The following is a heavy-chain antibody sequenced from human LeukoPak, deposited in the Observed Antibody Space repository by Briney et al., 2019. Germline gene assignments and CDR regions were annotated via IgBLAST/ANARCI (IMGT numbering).Heavy chain of an antibody. CDR3: ARGQIGGVVLLYDY. Sequence: SETLSLTCAVYGGSFSGYYWSWIRQPPGKGLEWIGEINHSGSTNYNPSLKSRVTISVDTSKNQFSLKLNSVTAADTAVYYCARGQIGGVVLLYDYWGQGTLVTVSS. CDR2: INHSGST. J-gene: IGHJ4*02. CDR1: GGSFSGYY. D-gene: IGHD3-10*01. V-gene: IGHV4-34*01.